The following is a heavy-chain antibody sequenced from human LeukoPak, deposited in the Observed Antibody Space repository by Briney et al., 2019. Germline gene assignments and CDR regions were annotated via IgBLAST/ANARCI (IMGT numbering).Heavy chain of an antibody. CDR2: INTNTGNP. Sequence: ASVKVSCKASGYTFTSYAMNWVRQAPGQGLEWMGWINTNTGNPTYAQGSTGRFVFSLDTSVSTAYLQISSLKAEDTAVYYCARRSRIAVAGRWFDPWGQGTLVTVSS. J-gene: IGHJ5*02. D-gene: IGHD6-19*01. CDR1: GYTFTSYA. V-gene: IGHV7-4-1*02. CDR3: ARRSRIAVAGRWFDP.